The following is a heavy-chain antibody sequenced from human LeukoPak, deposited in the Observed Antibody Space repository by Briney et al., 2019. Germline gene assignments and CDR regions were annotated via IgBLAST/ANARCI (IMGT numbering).Heavy chain of an antibody. J-gene: IGHJ4*02. CDR1: GYTFTGYY. CDR3: ARSSITMVRGVTGSLGY. Sequence: GASVKVSCKASGYTFTGYYMHWVRQAPGQGLEWMGWINPNSGGTNYAQKFQGRVTMTRDTSISTAYMELSRPRSDDTAVYYCARSSITMVRGVTGSLGYWGQGTLVTVSS. V-gene: IGHV1-2*02. CDR2: INPNSGGT. D-gene: IGHD3-10*01.